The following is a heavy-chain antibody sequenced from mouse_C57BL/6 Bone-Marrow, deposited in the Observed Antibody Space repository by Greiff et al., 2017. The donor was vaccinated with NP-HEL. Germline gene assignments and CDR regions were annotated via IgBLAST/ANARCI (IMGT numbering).Heavy chain of an antibody. D-gene: IGHD2-4*01. CDR1: GYAFTNYL. J-gene: IGHJ4*01. Sequence: QVQLQQSGAELVRPGTSVKVSCKASGYAFTNYLIEWVKQRPGQGLEWIGVINPGSGGTNYNEKFQGKATMTADKSSTTAYMQLSSLTSEDSAVYFCARIGDYDVDYAMDYWGQGTSVTVSS. CDR2: INPGSGGT. V-gene: IGHV1-54*01. CDR3: ARIGDYDVDYAMDY.